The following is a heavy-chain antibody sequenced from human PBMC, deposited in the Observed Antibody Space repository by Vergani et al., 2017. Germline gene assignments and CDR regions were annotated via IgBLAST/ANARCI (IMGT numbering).Heavy chain of an antibody. V-gene: IGHV3-30*03. D-gene: IGHD3-10*01. CDR2: ISYDGDRR. Sequence: QVHLVESGGGVVQPGRSLTLSCVASGFSFRGHGMHCVRQAPGKGLEWVAMISYDGDRRDYGDFAKGRFTISRDSSKTVYLQMNSLRAEDTGVYYCARDRYYLGSGSYPYFYYYGLDVWVEGTAVTVSS. J-gene: IGHJ6*04. CDR1: GFSFRGHG. CDR3: ARDRYYLGSGSYPYFYYYGLDV.